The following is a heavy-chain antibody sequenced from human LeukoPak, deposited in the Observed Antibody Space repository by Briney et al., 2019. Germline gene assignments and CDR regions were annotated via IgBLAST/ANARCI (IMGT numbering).Heavy chain of an antibody. CDR2: IYPADSNT. D-gene: IGHD1-26*01. CDR3: ARHFGGELLAN. V-gene: IGHV5-51*01. CDR1: GYSFTTYW. J-gene: IGHJ4*02. Sequence: GESLKISCKGSGYSFTTYWIGWVRQMPGKGLEWMGIIYPADSNTRYSPSFQGQVTISADESISTAYLQWSSLKASDTAMYYCARHFGGELLANWGQGTLVTVSS.